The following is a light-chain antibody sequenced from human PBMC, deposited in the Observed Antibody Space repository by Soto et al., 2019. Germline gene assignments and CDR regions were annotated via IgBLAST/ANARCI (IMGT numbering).Light chain of an antibody. CDR3: QQRSNWPT. CDR2: DAS. J-gene: IGKJ4*01. Sequence: EIVLTQSPATLSLSPGESATLSCRASQSVSSYLAWYQQKPGQAPRLLIYDASNRATGIPARFSGSGSGTDFTSTISSLEHEDFAVYYCQQRSNWPTFGGGTKVELK. V-gene: IGKV3-11*01. CDR1: QSVSSY.